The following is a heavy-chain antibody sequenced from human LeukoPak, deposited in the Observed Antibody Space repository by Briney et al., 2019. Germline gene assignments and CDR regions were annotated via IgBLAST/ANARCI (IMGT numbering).Heavy chain of an antibody. Sequence: APLRVSCKPSRYTFTTYDINSGRQATGQRLEWRGWMNPNSVITGSAQKFPGRVTITRNTSLRTAYTEMSSVRSAKTTVHYSAKGLGRAGLDYWGQGTLVTVSS. CDR3: AKGLGRAGLDY. CDR1: RYTFTTYD. J-gene: IGHJ4*02. CDR2: MNPNSVIT. V-gene: IGHV1-8*01.